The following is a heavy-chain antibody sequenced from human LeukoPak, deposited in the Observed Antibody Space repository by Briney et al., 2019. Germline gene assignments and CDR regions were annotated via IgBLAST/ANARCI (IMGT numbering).Heavy chain of an antibody. CDR2: FYHGGST. CDR1: GCSISTGYY. D-gene: IGHD5-18*01. CDR3: ASTAPSYYYYYYMDV. Sequence: PSETLSLTCTVSGCSISTGYYWDWIRQPPGKGLEWIGTFYHGGSTYYNPSLKSRVTISVDTSKNQFSLNLTSVTTADTAVYYYASTAPSYYYYYYMDVWGKGTTVTVSS. V-gene: IGHV4-38-2*02. J-gene: IGHJ6*03.